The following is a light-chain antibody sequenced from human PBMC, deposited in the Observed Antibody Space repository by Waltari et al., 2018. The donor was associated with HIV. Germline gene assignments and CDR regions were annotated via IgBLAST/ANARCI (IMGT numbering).Light chain of an antibody. J-gene: IGLJ2*01. Sequence: SYVLTQPPSVSGSPGQTARIPCGGDNIATKTVNWFQHKPGQAPVLVLYDASGRPSGIPERFSGSNSENTATLTISRVEAGDEADYYCQVWDSKTDHVIFGGGTKLIVL. CDR3: QVWDSKTDHVI. CDR1: NIATKT. CDR2: DAS. V-gene: IGLV3-21*02.